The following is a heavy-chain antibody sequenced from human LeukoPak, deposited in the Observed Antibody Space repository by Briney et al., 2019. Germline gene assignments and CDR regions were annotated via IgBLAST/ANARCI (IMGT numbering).Heavy chain of an antibody. CDR1: GGTFSSYA. CDR2: IIPIFGTA. D-gene: IGHD4-23*01. CDR3: ARVDYGGNSREVY. J-gene: IGHJ4*02. V-gene: IGHV1-69*05. Sequence: SVKVSCKASGGTFSSYAISWVRQATGQGLEWMGRIIPIFGTANYAQKFQGRVTITTDESTSTAYMELSSLRSEDTAVYYCARVDYGGNSREVYWGQGTLVTVSS.